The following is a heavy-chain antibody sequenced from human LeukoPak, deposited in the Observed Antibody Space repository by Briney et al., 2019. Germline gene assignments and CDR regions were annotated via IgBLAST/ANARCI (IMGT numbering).Heavy chain of an antibody. Sequence: ASVKVSCKASGYTFTSYYMHWVRQAPGQGLEWMGIINPSGGSTSYAQKFQGRVTMTRDMSTSTAYMELRSLRSDDTAVYYCARGLGSYWFDRWGQGTLVSVSS. CDR2: INPSGGST. CDR1: GYTFTSYY. V-gene: IGHV1-46*01. CDR3: ARGLGSYWFDR. D-gene: IGHD5/OR15-5a*01. J-gene: IGHJ5*02.